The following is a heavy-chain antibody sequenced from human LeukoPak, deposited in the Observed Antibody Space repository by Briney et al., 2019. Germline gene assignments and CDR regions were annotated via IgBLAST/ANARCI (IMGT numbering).Heavy chain of an antibody. D-gene: IGHD2-2*01. CDR1: GFTFSSYG. V-gene: IGHV3-30*18. CDR2: ISYDGSNK. CDR3: AKDATDIVVVPAASDYYYYGMDV. Sequence: PGRSLRLSCAASGFTFSSYGMHWVRQAPGKGLEWVAVISYDGSNKYYADSVKGRFTISRDNSKNTLYLQMNSLRAEDTAVYYCAKDATDIVVVPAASDYYYYGMDVWGQGTTVTVSS. J-gene: IGHJ6*02.